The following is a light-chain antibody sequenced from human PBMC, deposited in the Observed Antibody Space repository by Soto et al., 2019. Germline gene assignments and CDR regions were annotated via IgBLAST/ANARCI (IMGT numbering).Light chain of an antibody. J-gene: IGKJ1*01. Sequence: AIRMTQSPSSLSASTGDRVTITCRASQGVSSYLAWYQQKPGIAPKLLIFGASTYQSGVPSRFSGSGSGTDXTLTISCLLSEDFATYYCQSYYTYPSTFGQATKV. CDR3: QSYYTYPST. CDR1: QGVSSY. CDR2: GAS. V-gene: IGKV1-8*01.